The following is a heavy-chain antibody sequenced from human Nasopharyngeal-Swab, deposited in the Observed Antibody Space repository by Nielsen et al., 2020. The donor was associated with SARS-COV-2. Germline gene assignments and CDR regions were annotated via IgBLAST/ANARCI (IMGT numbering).Heavy chain of an antibody. D-gene: IGHD5-18*01. CDR3: ASTAMGIGIGSEYYFDY. CDR2: IYTSGNT. Sequence: SETLSLTCTVSGGSISSGSYYWSWIRQPAGKGLEWIGRIYTSGNTNYNPSLKRRVTISVDTSKNQFSLKLSSVTAADTAVYYCASTAMGIGIGSEYYFDYWGQGTLVTVSS. V-gene: IGHV4-61*02. CDR1: GGSISSGSYY. J-gene: IGHJ4*02.